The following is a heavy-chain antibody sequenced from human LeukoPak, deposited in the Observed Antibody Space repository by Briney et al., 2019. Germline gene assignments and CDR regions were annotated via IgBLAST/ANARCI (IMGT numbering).Heavy chain of an antibody. CDR2: VYYSGST. V-gene: IGHV4-59*01. CDR1: GGSISSYY. Sequence: SETLSLTCTVSGGSISSYYWSWIRQPPGKGLEWIGYVYYSGSTNYKSSLKSRVSISVDTSKNQFSLKLGSVTAADTAVYYCARGHPWQHLPESAFDYWGQGTLVTVSS. J-gene: IGHJ4*02. CDR3: ARGHPWQHLPESAFDY.